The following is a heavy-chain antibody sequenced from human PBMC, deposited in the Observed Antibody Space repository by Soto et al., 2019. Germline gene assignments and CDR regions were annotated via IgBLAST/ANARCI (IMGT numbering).Heavy chain of an antibody. J-gene: IGHJ4*02. Sequence: SETLSLTCAVSGGSISSGGSSWSWIRQPPGKGLEWIGYIYHSGSTYYNPSLKSRVTISVDRSKNQFSLKLSSVTAADTAVYYCARYSIAARRGIDYWGQGTLVTVSS. V-gene: IGHV4-30-2*01. D-gene: IGHD6-6*01. CDR3: ARYSIAARRGIDY. CDR1: GGSISSGGSS. CDR2: IYHSGST.